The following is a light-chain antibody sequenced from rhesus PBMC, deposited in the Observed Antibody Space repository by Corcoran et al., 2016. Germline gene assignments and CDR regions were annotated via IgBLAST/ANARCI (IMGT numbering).Light chain of an antibody. CDR1: QVIRNW. J-gene: IGKJ2*01. Sequence: DIQMTQSPSSLSASVGDSVTITCRASQVIRNWLAWYQQKPGKAPKLLIYRESNLQTGVPSRFSGSGAGTNFTLTISSLHPEDIATYYCQQQDNSPHSFGQGPKWRSN. V-gene: IGKV1-69*01. CDR3: QQQDNSPHS. CDR2: RES.